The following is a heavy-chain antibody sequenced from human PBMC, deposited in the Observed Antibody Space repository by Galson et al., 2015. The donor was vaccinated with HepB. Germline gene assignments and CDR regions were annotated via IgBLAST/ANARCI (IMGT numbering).Heavy chain of an antibody. Sequence: SLRLSCAASGFIFSSSAMSWVRQAPGKGLEWVSGIGGSGITTYYADSVKGRFTISRDNSKKTLYLLMNSLRAEDTPVYYCARPKWATVIAFDIWGQGSMATVSS. CDR1: GFIFSSSA. CDR3: ARPKWATVIAFDI. V-gene: IGHV3-23*01. J-gene: IGHJ3*02. CDR2: IGGSGITT. D-gene: IGHD4-17*01.